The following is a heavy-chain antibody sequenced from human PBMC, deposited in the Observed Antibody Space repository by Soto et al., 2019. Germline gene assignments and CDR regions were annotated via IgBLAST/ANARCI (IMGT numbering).Heavy chain of an antibody. CDR2: INPYDGHT. J-gene: IGHJ4*02. CDR3: VTTTAGDY. V-gene: IGHV1-18*04. CDR1: GYTFSNYG. Sequence: QVQLVQSGAEVKNPGASVKVSCTASGYTFSNYGITWVRQAPGQGLEWMGWINPYDGHTNYAQKFQGRVTMTTDTSTSTADMEVKSLTFHDTAVYYCVTTTAGDYWGQGTLVTVSS. D-gene: IGHD6-13*01.